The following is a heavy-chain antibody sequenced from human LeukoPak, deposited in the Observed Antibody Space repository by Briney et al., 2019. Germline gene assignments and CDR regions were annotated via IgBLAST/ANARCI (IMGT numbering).Heavy chain of an antibody. CDR2: IYYSGNT. CDR1: VVSISSSNSY. J-gene: IGHJ4*02. V-gene: IGHV4-39*01. Sequence: SETLSLTCTVSVVSISSSNSYWGWIRQPPGKGLEWIGSIYYSGNTYYNASLKSQVSISIDTSKNQFSLRLTSVTAADTAVYYCARQTGSGLFILPGGQGTLVTVSS. D-gene: IGHD3/OR15-3a*01. CDR3: ARQTGSGLFILP.